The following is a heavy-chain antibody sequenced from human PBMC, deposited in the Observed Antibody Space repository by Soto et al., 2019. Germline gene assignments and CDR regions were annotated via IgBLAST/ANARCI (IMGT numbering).Heavy chain of an antibody. Sequence: RDPWGAAEGTIVACARHCFLQTPGKGLEWVSGITWNSGSKDYADSVKGRFTISRDNRKNSLYLQMNSLRGEDTALYYCTTTYPNDDSRVVAYWGQGTLVTVSS. V-gene: IGHV3-9*01. CDR1: EGTIVACA. D-gene: IGHD1-1*01. CDR2: ITWNSGSK. J-gene: IGHJ4*02. CDR3: TTTYPNDDSRVVAY.